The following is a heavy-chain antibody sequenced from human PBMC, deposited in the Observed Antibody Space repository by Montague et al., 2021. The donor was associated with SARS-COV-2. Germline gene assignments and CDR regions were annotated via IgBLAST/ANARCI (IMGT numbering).Heavy chain of an antibody. V-gene: IGHV4-59*01. Sequence: SETLSLTCTVSGGSISGYYWTWMRQPPGKGLEWLGHIYYTGSTKYNPSLKSRVTISIDTPKNQFSLKLRSVTAADTAVYFCARAQTTCVIANGVNYFDYWGQGALVTVSS. D-gene: IGHD1-14*01. CDR1: GGSISGYY. J-gene: IGHJ4*02. CDR3: ARAQTTCVIANGVNYFDY. CDR2: IYYTGST.